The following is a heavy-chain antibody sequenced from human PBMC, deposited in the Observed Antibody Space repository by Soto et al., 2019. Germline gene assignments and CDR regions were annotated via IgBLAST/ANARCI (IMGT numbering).Heavy chain of an antibody. CDR1: GGSISSYY. V-gene: IGHV4-59*01. Sequence: SETLSLTCTVSGGSISSYYWSWIRQPPGKGLEWIGYIYYSGSTNYNPSLKSRVTISVDTSKNQFSLKLSSVTVADTAVYYCARVADYGRGFDYWGQGTLVTVSS. D-gene: IGHD4-17*01. J-gene: IGHJ4*02. CDR3: ARVADYGRGFDY. CDR2: IYYSGST.